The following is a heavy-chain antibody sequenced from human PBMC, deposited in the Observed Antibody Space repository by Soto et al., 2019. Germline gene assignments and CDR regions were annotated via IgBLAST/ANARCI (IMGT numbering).Heavy chain of an antibody. Sequence: EVQVLESGGGLVQPGGCLRLSCAASGFTFSTYAMSWVRQAPGKGLEWVSTIRGSGRTTYYADSVRGRFTISRDNSQDTLYLQMDSLRAEDTALYYCARVQRLYGFDHYYYGMDVWGQGTTVTVSS. CDR1: GFTFSTYA. V-gene: IGHV3-23*01. CDR2: IRGSGRTT. CDR3: ARVQRLYGFDHYYYGMDV. J-gene: IGHJ6*02. D-gene: IGHD2-8*01.